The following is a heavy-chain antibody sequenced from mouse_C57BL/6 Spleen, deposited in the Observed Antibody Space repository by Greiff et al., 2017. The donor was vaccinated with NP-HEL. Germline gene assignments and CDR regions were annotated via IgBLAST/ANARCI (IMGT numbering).Heavy chain of an antibody. CDR3: ARVPILFYAMDY. J-gene: IGHJ4*01. Sequence: VQLQQSGPELVKPGASVKIPCKASGYTFTDYNMDWVKQSHGKSLEWIGDINPNNGGTIYNQKFKGKATLTVDKSSSTAYMELRSLTSEDTAVYYCARVPILFYAMDYWGQGTSVTVSS. V-gene: IGHV1-18*01. CDR1: GYTFTDYN. CDR2: INPNNGGT.